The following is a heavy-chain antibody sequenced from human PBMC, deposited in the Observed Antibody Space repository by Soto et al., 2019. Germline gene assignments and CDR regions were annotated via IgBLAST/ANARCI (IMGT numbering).Heavy chain of an antibody. CDR2: INHSGST. D-gene: IGHD3-10*01. V-gene: IGHV4-34*01. CDR1: GGSFSGYY. CDR3: ARSHLIYPLWFGEQPSYYYYGMDV. Sequence: PSETLSLICAVYGGSFSGYYWSWIRQPPGKGLEWIGEINHSGSTNYNPSLKSRVTISVDTSKNQFSLKLSSVTAADTAVYYCARSHLIYPLWFGEQPSYYYYGMDVWGQGTTVTVS. J-gene: IGHJ6*02.